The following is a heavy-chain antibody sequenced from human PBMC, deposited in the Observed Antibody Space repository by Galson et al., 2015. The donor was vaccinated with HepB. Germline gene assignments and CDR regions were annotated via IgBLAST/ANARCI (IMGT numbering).Heavy chain of an antibody. CDR3: ARGYSSSQWYYYYYGMDV. D-gene: IGHD6-13*01. Sequence: SLRLSCAASGFTVSSNYMSWVRQAPGKGLEWVSVIYSGGSTYYADSVKGRFTISRDNSKNTLYLQMNSLRAEDTAVYYCARGYSSSQWYYYYYGMDVWGQGTTVTVSS. CDR2: IYSGGST. J-gene: IGHJ6*02. CDR1: GFTVSSNY. V-gene: IGHV3-66*01.